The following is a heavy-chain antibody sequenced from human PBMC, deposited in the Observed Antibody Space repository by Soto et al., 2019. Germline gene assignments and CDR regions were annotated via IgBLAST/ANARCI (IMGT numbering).Heavy chain of an antibody. CDR2: ISDSGST. Sequence: EVQLLESGGALVQPGGSLRLSCAASGFTFSNHAMNWVRQAPGKGLEWVSTISDSGSTYYAASVKWRFTISRDNSTNTLYIQMDSVRVEDTAVYYCARDPGGHSCPSTSCFYFFDLWGKGTLVIVSS. CDR3: ARDPGGHSCPSTSCFYFFDL. D-gene: IGHD2-2*01. J-gene: IGHJ4*02. V-gene: IGHV3-23*01. CDR1: GFTFSNHA.